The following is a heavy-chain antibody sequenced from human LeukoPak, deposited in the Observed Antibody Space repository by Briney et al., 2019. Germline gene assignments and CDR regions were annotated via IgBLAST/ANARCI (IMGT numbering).Heavy chain of an antibody. J-gene: IGHJ6*03. CDR3: ASLYYYDFWSGYYTYMDV. CDR2: IYYSGST. D-gene: IGHD3-3*01. Sequence: SETLSLTGTVSGGSISSYYWSWIRQPPGKGLEWIGYIYYSGSTNYNPSLKSRVTISVDTSKNQFSLKLSSVTAADTAVYYCASLYYYDFWSGYYTYMDVWGKGTTVTVSS. V-gene: IGHV4-59*01. CDR1: GGSISSYY.